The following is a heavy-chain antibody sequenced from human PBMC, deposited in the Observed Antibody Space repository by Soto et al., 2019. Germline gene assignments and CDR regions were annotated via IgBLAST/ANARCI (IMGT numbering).Heavy chain of an antibody. J-gene: IGHJ6*02. CDR2: ISYDGSNK. Sequence: QVQLVESGGGVVQPGRSLRLSCAASGFTFSSYGMHWVRQAPGKGLEWVAVISYDGSNKYYADSVKGRFTISRDKSKNTLYLQMNSLSAEDTAVYYCAKWTMVRKCGYYYYGMDVWGQGTTVTVSS. V-gene: IGHV3-30*18. CDR3: AKWTMVRKCGYYYYGMDV. D-gene: IGHD3-10*01. CDR1: GFTFSSYG.